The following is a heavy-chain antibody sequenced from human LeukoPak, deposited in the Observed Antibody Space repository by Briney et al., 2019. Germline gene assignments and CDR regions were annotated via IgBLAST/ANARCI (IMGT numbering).Heavy chain of an antibody. CDR2: ISGSGGST. V-gene: IGHV3-23*01. Sequence: PGGSLRLSCAASGFTFSSSAMSWVRQAPEKGLEWVSTISGSGGSTYYADSVRGRFTISRDNSKITLYLQMNSLRAEDTAVYYCAKDRLSNGDPAAYWGQGTLVTVSS. D-gene: IGHD4-17*01. J-gene: IGHJ4*02. CDR3: AKDRLSNGDPAAY. CDR1: GFTFSSSA.